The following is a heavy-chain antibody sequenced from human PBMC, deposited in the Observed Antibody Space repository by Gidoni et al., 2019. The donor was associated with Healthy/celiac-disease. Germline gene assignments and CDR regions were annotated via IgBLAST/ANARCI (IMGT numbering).Heavy chain of an antibody. D-gene: IGHD5-12*01. CDR3: ARAGYDWFDP. Sequence: QVQLQESGPGLVKPSQTLSLTCTVSGGSISSGSYYWRWIRQPAGKGLEWIGRIYTSGSTNYNPSIKSRVTISGDTSKNQFAVKLSSGTAADTAVYYCARAGYDWFDPWGQGTLVTVSS. V-gene: IGHV4-61*02. CDR2: IYTSGST. CDR1: GGSISSGSYY. J-gene: IGHJ5*02.